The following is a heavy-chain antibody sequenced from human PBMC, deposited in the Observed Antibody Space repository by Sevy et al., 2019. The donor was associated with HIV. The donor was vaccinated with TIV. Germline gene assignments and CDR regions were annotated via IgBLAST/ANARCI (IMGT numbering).Heavy chain of an antibody. D-gene: IGHD3-10*01. CDR1: GFTFSSYA. J-gene: IGHJ4*02. CDR3: ARDSGSLTSYFDY. V-gene: IGHV3-30*04. Sequence: GGSLRLSCAASGFTFSSYAMHWVRQAPGKGLEWVAVISYDGSNKYYADSVKGRFTISRDNSKNTLYLQMNSLRVEDTAVYYCARDSGSLTSYFDYWGQGTLVTVSS. CDR2: ISYDGSNK.